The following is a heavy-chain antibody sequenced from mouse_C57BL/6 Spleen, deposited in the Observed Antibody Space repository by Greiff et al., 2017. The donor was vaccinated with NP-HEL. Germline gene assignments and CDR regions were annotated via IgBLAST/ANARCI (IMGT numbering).Heavy chain of an antibody. Sequence: EVQLVESGAELVRPGASVKLSCTASGFNIKDDYMHWVKQRPEQGLEWIGWIDPENGDTEYASKFQGKATITADTSSNTAYLQLSSLTSEDTAVYYCTIYMSMDYWGQGTSVTVSS. CDR2: IDPENGDT. J-gene: IGHJ4*01. CDR1: GFNIKDDY. D-gene: IGHD1-3*01. CDR3: TIYMSMDY. V-gene: IGHV14-4*01.